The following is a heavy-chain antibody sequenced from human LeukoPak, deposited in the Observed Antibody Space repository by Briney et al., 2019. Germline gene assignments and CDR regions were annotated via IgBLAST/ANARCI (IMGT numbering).Heavy chain of an antibody. CDR3: ARVGDDYGDNGRAFDI. D-gene: IGHD4-17*01. V-gene: IGHV3-13*01. CDR2: IGTAGDT. CDR1: GSTFSSYD. Sequence: GGSLRLSCAASGSTFSSYDMHWVRQATGKGLEWVSAIGTAGDTYYPGSVKGRFTISRENAKNSLYLQMNSLRAGDTAVYYCARVGDDYGDNGRAFDIWGQGAMVTVSS. J-gene: IGHJ3*02.